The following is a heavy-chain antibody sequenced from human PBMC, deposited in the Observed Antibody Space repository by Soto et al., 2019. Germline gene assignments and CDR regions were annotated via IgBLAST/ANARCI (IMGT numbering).Heavy chain of an antibody. D-gene: IGHD3-22*01. CDR3: ASGYYYDSSGYYYLLDY. Sequence: QVQLVQSGAEVKKPGSSVKVSCKASGGTFSSYAISWVRQAPGQGLEWMGGIIPIFGTANYAQKFQGRVTITVDESTSTAYMELSSLRSEDTAVYYCASGYYYDSSGYYYLLDYWGQGTLVTVSS. CDR1: GGTFSSYA. V-gene: IGHV1-69*01. J-gene: IGHJ4*02. CDR2: IIPIFGTA.